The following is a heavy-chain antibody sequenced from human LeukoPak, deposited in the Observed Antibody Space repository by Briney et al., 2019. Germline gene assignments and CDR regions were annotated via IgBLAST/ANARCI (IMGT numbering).Heavy chain of an antibody. CDR2: ISYEGSNK. Sequence: GRSLRLSWAASGFTLGSYAMHWVRQAPGKLLEWVGGISYEGSNKYYADSVKVRFTISRDNYKTTLYLHMNSLRAEDKAVSYCARSKGVRGVLTRRRYFDYWGQGTLVPVSS. D-gene: IGHD3-10*01. J-gene: IGHJ4*02. CDR3: ARSKGVRGVLTRRRYFDY. CDR1: GFTLGSYA. V-gene: IGHV3-30*04.